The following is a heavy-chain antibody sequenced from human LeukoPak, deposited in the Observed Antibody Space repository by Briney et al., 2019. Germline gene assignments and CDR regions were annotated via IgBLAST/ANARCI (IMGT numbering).Heavy chain of an antibody. CDR1: GFTFSDHY. Sequence: PGGSLRLSCAASGFTFSDHYMDWVRQAPGKGLEWVGRTRNKANSYTTEYAASVKGRFTISRDDSKNSLYLQMSSLKTEDTAVYYCARGPDYFDYWGQGTLVTVSS. J-gene: IGHJ4*02. CDR3: ARGPDYFDY. CDR2: TRNKANSYTT. V-gene: IGHV3-72*01.